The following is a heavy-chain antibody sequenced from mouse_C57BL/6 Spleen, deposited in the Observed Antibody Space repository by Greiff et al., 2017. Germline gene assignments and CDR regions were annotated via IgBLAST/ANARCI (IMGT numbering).Heavy chain of an antibody. Sequence: EVQGVESGGDLVKPGGSLKLSCAASGFTFSSYGMSWVRQTPDKRLEWVATISSDGSSTYYPDSVKGRFTISRDNAKNTLYLQMSSLKSEDTAMYDCARHYDYGGMDYWGQGTTLTVSS. CDR1: GFTFSSYG. CDR3: ARHYDYGGMDY. CDR2: ISSDGSST. D-gene: IGHD2-4*01. J-gene: IGHJ2*01. V-gene: IGHV5-6*01.